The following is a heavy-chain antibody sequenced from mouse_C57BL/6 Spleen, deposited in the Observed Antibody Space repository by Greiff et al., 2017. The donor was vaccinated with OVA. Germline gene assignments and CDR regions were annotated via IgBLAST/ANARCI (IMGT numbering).Heavy chain of an antibody. V-gene: IGHV5-17*01. CDR3: ASHYYGSSYCFDY. CDR2: ISSGSSTI. J-gene: IGHJ2*01. Sequence: EVMLVESGGGLVKPGGSLKLSCAASGFTFSDYGMHWVRQAPEKGLEWVAYISSGSSTIYYADTVKGRFTISRDNAKNTLFLQMTSLRSEDTAMYYCASHYYGSSYCFDYWGQGTTLTVSS. D-gene: IGHD1-1*01. CDR1: GFTFSDYG.